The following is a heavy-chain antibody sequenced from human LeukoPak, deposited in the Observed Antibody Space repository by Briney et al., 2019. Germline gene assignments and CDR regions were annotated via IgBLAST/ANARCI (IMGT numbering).Heavy chain of an antibody. CDR2: ITPIFGTA. D-gene: IGHD5-12*01. CDR1: GGTFSSYA. CDR3: ARGPPGVPQGMATYYFDY. J-gene: IGHJ4*02. Sequence: SVKVSCKASGGTFSSYAISWVRQAPGQGLEWMGGITPIFGTANYAQKFQGRVTITTDESTSTAYMELSSLRSEDTAVYYCARGPPGVPQGMATYYFDYWGQGTLVTVSS. V-gene: IGHV1-69*05.